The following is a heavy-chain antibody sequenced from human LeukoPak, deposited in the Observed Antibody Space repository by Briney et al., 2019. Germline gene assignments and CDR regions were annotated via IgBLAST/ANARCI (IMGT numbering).Heavy chain of an antibody. J-gene: IGHJ4*02. CDR3: ARGPYCSGGTCYSQYFDY. Sequence: ASVKVSCKASGYTFTSYGISWVRPAPGQRLEWMVWISAYNGNTNYAQKLQGRVTMTTDTSTSTAYMEQRSLRSDDTAVYYCARGPYCSGGTCYSQYFDYWGQGTLVTVSS. CDR1: GYTFTSYG. V-gene: IGHV1-18*01. D-gene: IGHD2-15*01. CDR2: ISAYNGNT.